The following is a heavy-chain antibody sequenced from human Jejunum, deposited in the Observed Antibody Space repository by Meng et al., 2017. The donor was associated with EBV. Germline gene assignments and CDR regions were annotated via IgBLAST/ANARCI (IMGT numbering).Heavy chain of an antibody. D-gene: IGHD5-12*01. J-gene: IGHJ5*02. CDR1: GASISSSHW. V-gene: IGHV4-4*02. CDR2: IYYTGRT. Sequence: QGEVRESVPGLVPASGTLSLTCAVSGASISSSHWWSWVRQAPGEGLEWIGEIYYTGRTNYNPSLKSRVSMSIDKSKNQFSLNLNSVTVADTAVYYCATSMSGYSYGYSWGQGTLVTVSS. CDR3: ATSMSGYSYGYS.